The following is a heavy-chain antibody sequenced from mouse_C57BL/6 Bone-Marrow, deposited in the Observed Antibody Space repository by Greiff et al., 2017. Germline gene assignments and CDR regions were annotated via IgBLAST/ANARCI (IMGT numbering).Heavy chain of an antibody. CDR2: IDPSDSYT. Sequence: QVQLQQPGAELVMPGASVKLSCKASGYTFTSYWLHWVKQRPGQGLEWIGEIDPSDSYTNYNQKFKGKSTLTVDKSSSTAYMQLSSLTSADSAVDYCAREGSSSYWYFDVWGTGTTVTVSS. D-gene: IGHD1-1*01. V-gene: IGHV1-69*01. CDR1: GYTFTSYW. J-gene: IGHJ1*03. CDR3: AREGSSSYWYFDV.